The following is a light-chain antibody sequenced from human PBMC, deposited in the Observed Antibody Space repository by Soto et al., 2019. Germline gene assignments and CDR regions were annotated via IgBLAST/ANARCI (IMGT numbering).Light chain of an antibody. CDR2: HVS. CDR3: QQYNNWPPNT. V-gene: IGKV3-15*01. CDR1: QSVSSN. Sequence: ETVLTQSPARLSLSPGERATLSCRASQSVSSNLAWYQQKPGQAPRLLVYHVSTRATGIPARFSGSGSGTEFTLTISSLQSEDFAVYYCQQYNNWPPNTFGQGTKLEIK. J-gene: IGKJ2*01.